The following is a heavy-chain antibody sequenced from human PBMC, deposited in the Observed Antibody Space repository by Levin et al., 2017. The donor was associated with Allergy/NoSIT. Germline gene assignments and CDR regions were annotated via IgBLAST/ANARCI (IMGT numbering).Heavy chain of an antibody. D-gene: IGHD6-13*01. Sequence: SVKVSCKASGGTFSSYAISWVRQAPGQGLEWMGGIIPIFGTANYAQKFQGRVTITADESTSTAYMELSSLRSEDTAVYYCASLVTGSSSWYVWGQGTLVTVSS. CDR2: IIPIFGTA. CDR1: GGTFSSYA. CDR3: ASLVTGSSSWYV. J-gene: IGHJ4*02. V-gene: IGHV1-69*13.